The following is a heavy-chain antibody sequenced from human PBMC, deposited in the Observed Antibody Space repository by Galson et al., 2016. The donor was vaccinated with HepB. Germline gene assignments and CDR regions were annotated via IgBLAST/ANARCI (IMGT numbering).Heavy chain of an antibody. CDR3: AREGDCSSNSCYTGWFDP. V-gene: IGHV3-30*14. CDR1: GFTFSSYT. Sequence: SLRLSCAASGFTFSSYTIYWVRQVPGKGLEWVAVISYDGSKKYYADSVKGRFTISRDNSKNTLYLQMNNLRADDTAVYYCAREGDCSSNSCYTGWFDPWGQGSLVTVSS. D-gene: IGHD2-2*02. J-gene: IGHJ5*02. CDR2: ISYDGSKK.